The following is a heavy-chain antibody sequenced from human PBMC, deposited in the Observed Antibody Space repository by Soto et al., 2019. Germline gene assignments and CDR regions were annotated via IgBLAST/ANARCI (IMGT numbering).Heavy chain of an antibody. CDR1: GYTITSYD. V-gene: IGHV1-8*01. CDR3: ARGVKYGAYSRWFDP. D-gene: IGHD4-17*01. J-gene: IGHJ5*02. CDR2: MSPNSGNT. Sequence: QVQLVQSGAEVRKPGASVKVSCKASGYTITSYDINWVRQATGQGLEYLGWMSPNSGNTGYVQKFQGRVTMTWDTYXXTAYMELSSLRSEDTAVYFCARGVKYGAYSRWFDPWGQGTLVTVSS.